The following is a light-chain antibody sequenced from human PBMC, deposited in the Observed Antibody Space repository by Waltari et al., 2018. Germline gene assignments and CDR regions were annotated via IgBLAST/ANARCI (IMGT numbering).Light chain of an antibody. CDR2: AAS. V-gene: IGKV1-27*01. CDR1: QGIDNY. Sequence: DIQMTQSPSSLSASVGDRVIITCRASQGIDNYLAWYQQKPGKVPKLLMYAASTLKSGVPSRFSGSGSGTDFTLTISSLQPEDVATYYCQRYNSAPTFGGGTRVGIK. J-gene: IGKJ4*01. CDR3: QRYNSAPT.